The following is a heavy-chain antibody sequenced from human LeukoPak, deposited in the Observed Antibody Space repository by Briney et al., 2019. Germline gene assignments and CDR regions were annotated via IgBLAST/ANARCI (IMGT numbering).Heavy chain of an antibody. Sequence: GGSLRLSCAASGFTFSSYSMDWVRQAPGKGLEWVSYISSSSSTKYYADSVKGRFTISRDNSKNTLYLQMNSLRAEDTAVYYCARDRWGYFDYWGQGTLVTVSS. CDR1: GFTFSSYS. V-gene: IGHV3-48*01. CDR2: ISSSSSTK. CDR3: ARDRWGYFDY. D-gene: IGHD4-23*01. J-gene: IGHJ4*02.